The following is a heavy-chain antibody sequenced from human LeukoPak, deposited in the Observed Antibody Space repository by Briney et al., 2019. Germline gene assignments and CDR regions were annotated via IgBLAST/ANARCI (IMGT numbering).Heavy chain of an antibody. D-gene: IGHD4/OR15-4a*01. CDR2: ISSSSSSI. CDR1: GFTFSSYT. V-gene: IGHV3-48*02. J-gene: IGHJ4*02. Sequence: GGSLRLSCAASGFTFSSYTMNWVRQAPGQGLEWVSYISSSSSSISYADSVKGRFSISRDNAENPLYLQMNSLRDADTAVYFCAREVRGTCLDYWGQGTLVTVSS. CDR3: AREVRGTCLDY.